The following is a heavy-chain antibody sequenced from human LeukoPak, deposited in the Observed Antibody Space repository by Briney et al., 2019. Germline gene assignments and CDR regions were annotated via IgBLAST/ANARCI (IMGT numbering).Heavy chain of an antibody. J-gene: IGHJ3*02. V-gene: IGHV1-69*13. CDR1: GGTFSSYA. CDR2: IIPIFGTA. CDR3: ARVAAAPYDAFDI. Sequence: ASVKVSCKASGGTFSSYAISWVRQAPGQGLEWMGGIIPIFGTANYAQKFQGRVTITADESTSTAYMELSSLRSEDTAVYYCARVAAAPYDAFDIWGQGTMVTVSS. D-gene: IGHD6-13*01.